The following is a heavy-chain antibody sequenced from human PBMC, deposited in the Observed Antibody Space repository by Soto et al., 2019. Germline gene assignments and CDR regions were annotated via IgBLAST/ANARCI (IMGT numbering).Heavy chain of an antibody. Sequence: EVQLLESGGGLVQPGGSLRLSCAASGFTFSSYAMSWVRQAPGKGLEWVSAISGSGGSTYYADSVKGRFTISRDNSKNTRYLQMNSLRAEDTAVYYCAKARTVTPPWDLYYYYYMDVWGKGTTVTVSS. CDR3: AKARTVTPPWDLYYYYYMDV. D-gene: IGHD4-4*01. CDR1: GFTFSSYA. J-gene: IGHJ6*03. CDR2: ISGSGGST. V-gene: IGHV3-23*01.